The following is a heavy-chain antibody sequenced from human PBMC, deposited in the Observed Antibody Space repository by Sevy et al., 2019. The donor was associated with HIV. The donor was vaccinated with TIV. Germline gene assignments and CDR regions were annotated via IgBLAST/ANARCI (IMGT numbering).Heavy chain of an antibody. V-gene: IGHV3-30*18. D-gene: IGHD2-15*01. CDR1: GFTFSSYG. CDR2: VSCDGSHK. CDR3: AKGSRATGSALDV. J-gene: IGHJ3*01. Sequence: GGSLRLSCAVSGFTFSSYGMHWVRQAPGKGLEWVAVVSCDGSHKYYGESVKGRFTISRDNSKNTVSLQMNSLRDEDTAVYYCAKGSRATGSALDVWGQGTIVTVSS.